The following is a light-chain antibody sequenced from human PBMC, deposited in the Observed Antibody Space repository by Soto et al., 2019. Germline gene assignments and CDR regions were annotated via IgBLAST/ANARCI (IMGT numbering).Light chain of an antibody. J-gene: IGKJ1*01. CDR1: QSVSSN. CDR2: GAS. Sequence: EIVMTHSPTTLSVSPGERATLSCRPSQSVSSNLAWYQQKPGQAPRLLIYGASTRATGIPARFSGSGSGTEFTLTISSLQSEDFAVYYCQQYNDWPRTFGQGTKV. V-gene: IGKV3-15*01. CDR3: QQYNDWPRT.